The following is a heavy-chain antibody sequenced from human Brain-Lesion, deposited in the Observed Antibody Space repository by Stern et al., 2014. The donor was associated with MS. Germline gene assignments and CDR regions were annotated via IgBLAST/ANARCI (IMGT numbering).Heavy chain of an antibody. J-gene: IGHJ6*02. Sequence: VHLVESGGGVVQPGRSLRLSCAVSGFTFSSNGMYWVRQAHGKGLEWVAGRCFDGTKKNYIESVKGRFTISRDNSKNTLSLQMTSLRAEDTAVYYCAKDKKDSSGWNLYFYGMDVWGQGTTVIVSS. CDR2: RCFDGTKK. V-gene: IGHV3-33*06. CDR3: AKDKKDSSGWNLYFYGMDV. D-gene: IGHD6-19*01. CDR1: GFTFSSNG.